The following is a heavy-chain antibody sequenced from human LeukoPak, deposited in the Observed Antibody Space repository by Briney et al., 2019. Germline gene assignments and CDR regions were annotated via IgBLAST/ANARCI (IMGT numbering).Heavy chain of an antibody. CDR2: ISYDGSNK. D-gene: IGHD1-26*01. Sequence: GGSLRLSCAASGFTFSSYAVHWVRQAPGKGLDGVAVISYDGSNKYYADSVKGRFTISRDNSKNTLYLQMNSLRAEDTAVYYCAKDSRSGSYQGPHYFDYWGQGTLVTVSS. V-gene: IGHV3-30-3*01. CDR3: AKDSRSGSYQGPHYFDY. CDR1: GFTFSSYA. J-gene: IGHJ4*02.